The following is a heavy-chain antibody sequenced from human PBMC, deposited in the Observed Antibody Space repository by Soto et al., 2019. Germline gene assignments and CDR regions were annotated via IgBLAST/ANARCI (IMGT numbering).Heavy chain of an antibody. CDR3: ARDRSAVTIDWFDP. D-gene: IGHD4-17*01. J-gene: IGHJ5*02. Sequence: QVQLVQSGAEVKKPGASVKVSCKASGYSFTSYGISWVRQAPGQGLEWMGWISANNGNTNYAQKLQGRVTMTTDTSTSTAYMELRSLRSDDTTVYYCARDRSAVTIDWFDPWGQGTLVTVSS. CDR1: GYSFTSYG. V-gene: IGHV1-18*01. CDR2: ISANNGNT.